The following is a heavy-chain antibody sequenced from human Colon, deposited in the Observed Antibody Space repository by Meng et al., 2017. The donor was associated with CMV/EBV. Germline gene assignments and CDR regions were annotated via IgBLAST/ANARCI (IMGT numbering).Heavy chain of an antibody. CDR2: ISYDGTNE. CDR3: ARPQGRDAFDV. J-gene: IGHJ3*01. CDR1: GFTFSKYA. V-gene: IGHV3-30*04. Sequence: GESLKISCEASGFTFSKYAMHWVRQAPGRGLEWVAVISYDGTNEKYADSVKGRFTISRDNSKNTLFLQMNSLRPDDTAVYYCARPQGRDAFDVWGHGTMVTVSS.